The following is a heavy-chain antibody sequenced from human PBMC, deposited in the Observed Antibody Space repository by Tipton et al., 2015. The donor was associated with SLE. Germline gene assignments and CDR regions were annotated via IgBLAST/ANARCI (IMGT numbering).Heavy chain of an antibody. CDR2: IYYSGST. V-gene: IGHV4-39*01. CDR3: ARLLEQWPVGYFDY. Sequence: TLSLTCTVSGGSISSSSYYWGWIRQPPGKGLEWIGSIYYSGSTYYNPSLKSRVTISVETSKNQFSLKLSSVTAADTAVYYCARLLEQWPVGYFDYWGQGTLVTVSS. J-gene: IGHJ4*02. D-gene: IGHD6-19*01. CDR1: GGSISSSSYY.